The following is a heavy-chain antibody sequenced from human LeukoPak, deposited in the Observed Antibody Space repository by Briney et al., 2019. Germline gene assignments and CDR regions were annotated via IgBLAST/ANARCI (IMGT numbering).Heavy chain of an antibody. Sequence: GGSLRLSCAASGFTFSSSAMSWVRQAPGKGLEWVAVISYDGSNKYYADSVKGRFTISRDNSKNTLYLQMNSLRAEDTAVYYCAKDPYYDFWSGYSWYMDVWGKGTTVTVSS. J-gene: IGHJ6*03. CDR1: GFTFSSSA. CDR2: ISYDGSNK. V-gene: IGHV3-30*18. D-gene: IGHD3-3*01. CDR3: AKDPYYDFWSGYSWYMDV.